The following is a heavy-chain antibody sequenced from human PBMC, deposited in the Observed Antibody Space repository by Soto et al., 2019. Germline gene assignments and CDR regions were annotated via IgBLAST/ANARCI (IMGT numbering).Heavy chain of an antibody. CDR1: GFTFSSYA. J-gene: IGHJ6*02. CDR2: ISGSGGST. V-gene: IGHV3-23*01. D-gene: IGHD2-2*01. CDR3: AKGIGYCSSTSCYGDYYYGMDV. Sequence: EVQLLESGGGLVQPGGSLRLSCAASGFTFSSYAMSWVRQAPGKGLEWVSAISGSGGSTYYADSVKGRFTISRENSKNTLYLQMNSLRAEDTAVYYCAKGIGYCSSTSCYGDYYYGMDVWGQGTTVTVSS.